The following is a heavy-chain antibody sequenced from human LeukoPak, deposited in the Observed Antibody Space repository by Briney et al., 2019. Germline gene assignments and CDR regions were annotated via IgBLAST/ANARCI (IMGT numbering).Heavy chain of an antibody. Sequence: SVKVSCKASGGTFSSYAISWVRQAPGQGLEWMGGIIPIFGTANYAQKFQGTVTITTDESTSTAYMELSSLRSEDTAVYYCARGRYYYDSSGYWGEWGQGTLVTVSS. CDR2: IIPIFGTA. V-gene: IGHV1-69*05. D-gene: IGHD3-22*01. CDR1: GGTFSSYA. CDR3: ARGRYYYDSSGYWGE. J-gene: IGHJ4*02.